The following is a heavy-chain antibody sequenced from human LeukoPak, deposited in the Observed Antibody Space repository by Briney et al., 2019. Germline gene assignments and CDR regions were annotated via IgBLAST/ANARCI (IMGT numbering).Heavy chain of an antibody. CDR1: GITFSDCA. V-gene: IGHV3-23*01. Sequence: GGSLRLSCVAPGITFSDCAMIWVRHAPGKGLELVSSISGSGTTTHYADSVKGRFTVSRDNSKNTLYLQMNSLRAEDTAVYSCAKNLLGSGAYSWYFDLWGRGTLVTVSS. CDR3: AKNLLGSGAYSWYFDL. J-gene: IGHJ2*01. CDR2: ISGSGTTT. D-gene: IGHD1-26*01.